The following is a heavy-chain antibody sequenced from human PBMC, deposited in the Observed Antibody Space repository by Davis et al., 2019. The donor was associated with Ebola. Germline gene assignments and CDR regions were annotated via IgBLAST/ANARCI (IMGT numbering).Heavy chain of an antibody. D-gene: IGHD6-6*01. CDR3: ARGTSIAGFDN. J-gene: IGHJ4*02. CDR1: GGSFSGYY. CDR2: INHSGST. V-gene: IGHV4-34*01. Sequence: SETLSLTCAVYGGSFSGYYCSWIRQPPGKGLELIGEINHSGSTNYNPSLKSRVTISVDTSKNQFSLKLSSVTAADTAVYYCARGTSIAGFDNWGQGTLVTVSS.